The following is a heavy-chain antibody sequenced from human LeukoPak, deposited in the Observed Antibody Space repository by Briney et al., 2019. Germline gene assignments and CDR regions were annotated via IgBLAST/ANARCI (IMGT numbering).Heavy chain of an antibody. CDR3: ARDEVRRYCSGGSCSFGFDY. CDR1: GFTFSSYS. Sequence: GGSLRLSCAASGFTFSSYSMNWVRQAPGKGLEWVSSISSSSSYIYYAGSVKGRFTISRDNAKNSLYLQMNSLRAEDTAVYYCARDEVRRYCSGGSCSFGFDYWGQGTLVTVSS. J-gene: IGHJ4*02. V-gene: IGHV3-21*01. D-gene: IGHD2-15*01. CDR2: ISSSSSYI.